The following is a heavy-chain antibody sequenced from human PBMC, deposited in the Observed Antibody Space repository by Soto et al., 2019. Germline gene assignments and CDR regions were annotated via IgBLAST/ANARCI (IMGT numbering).Heavy chain of an antibody. CDR3: ARAPFASGSGWYDF. Sequence: GASVKVSCKASGYTFASYAISWMRQAPGQGLEWMGWISAYNGNTNYAQKLQGRVTMTTDTSTSTVYMELSSLRSEDTALYYCARAPFASGSGWYDFWGQGTLVTVSS. D-gene: IGHD6-19*01. CDR2: ISAYNGNT. J-gene: IGHJ5*01. CDR1: GYTFASYA. V-gene: IGHV1-18*01.